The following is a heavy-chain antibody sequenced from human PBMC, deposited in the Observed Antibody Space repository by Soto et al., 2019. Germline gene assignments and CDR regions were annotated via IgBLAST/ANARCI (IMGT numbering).Heavy chain of an antibody. CDR1: GGSISSGY. Sequence: SETLSLTCSVSGGSISSGYWTWIRHPPGKGLEWIGYIYLGGSINYNPSLKSRVIISVDTAKNQFSLSLSSVTAADTAVYYCARVVDYDTLTGYYRGAGWFDPWGQGTLVTVS. D-gene: IGHD3-9*01. V-gene: IGHV4-59*01. CDR2: IYLGGSI. CDR3: ARVVDYDTLTGYYRGAGWFDP. J-gene: IGHJ5*01.